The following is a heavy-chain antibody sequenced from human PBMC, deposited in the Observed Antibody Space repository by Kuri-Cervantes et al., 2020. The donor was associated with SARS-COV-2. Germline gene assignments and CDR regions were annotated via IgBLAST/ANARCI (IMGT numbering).Heavy chain of an antibody. J-gene: IGHJ6*02. CDR1: GFTFDDYA. CDR2: ISGSI. D-gene: IGHD3-3*01. Sequence: SLKISCAASGFTFDDYAMSWVRQTPGKGLEWVSTISGSIGYADSVKGRFTISRDNAKNSLYLQMNSLRAEDTALYYCAKDMGTIFGVVIGSGYGMDVWGQGTTGTVSS. V-gene: IGHV3-9*01. CDR3: AKDMGTIFGVVIGSGYGMDV.